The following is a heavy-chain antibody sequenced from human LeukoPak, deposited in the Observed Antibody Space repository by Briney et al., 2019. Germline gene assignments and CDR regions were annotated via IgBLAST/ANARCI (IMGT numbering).Heavy chain of an antibody. CDR2: IYSGGST. CDR3: ARDLVERGYSYGRSDY. V-gene: IGHV3-53*01. J-gene: IGHJ4*02. D-gene: IGHD5-18*01. CDR1: GFTVSSNY. Sequence: QAGGSLRLSCAASGFTVSSNYMSWVRQAPGKGLEWVSVIYSGGSTYYADSVKGRFTISRGNSKNTLYLQMNSLRAEDTAVYYCARDLVERGYSYGRSDYWGQGTLVTVSS.